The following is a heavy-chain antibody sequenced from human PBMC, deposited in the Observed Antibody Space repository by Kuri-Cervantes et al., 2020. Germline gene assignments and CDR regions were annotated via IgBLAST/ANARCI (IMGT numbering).Heavy chain of an antibody. V-gene: IGHV3-23*01. Sequence: ETLSLTCAASGFTFSSYAMSWVRQAPGKGLEWVSAISGSGGSTYYADSVKGRFTISRDNSKNTLYLQMNSLRAEDTAVYYCARGSVLQLWFLFDYWGQGTLVTVSS. CDR2: ISGSGGST. CDR3: ARGSVLQLWFLFDY. CDR1: GFTFSSYA. J-gene: IGHJ4*02. D-gene: IGHD5-18*01.